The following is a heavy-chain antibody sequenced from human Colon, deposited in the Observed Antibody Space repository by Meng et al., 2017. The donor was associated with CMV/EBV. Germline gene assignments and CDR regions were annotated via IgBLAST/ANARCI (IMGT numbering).Heavy chain of an antibody. J-gene: IGHJ4*02. CDR3: ARGPLSGWQPD. D-gene: IGHD6-19*01. V-gene: IGHV1-8*01. Sequence: ASVNVSCKASGDTPPGYTMYWVRQAPGQGLEWLGWVNPDTKTTRYSQKFEGRVAMTTDSSTNTVSMHLDGLTSYDTAVYYCARGPLSGWQPDWGQGTLVTVSS. CDR2: VNPDTKTT. CDR1: GDTPPGYT.